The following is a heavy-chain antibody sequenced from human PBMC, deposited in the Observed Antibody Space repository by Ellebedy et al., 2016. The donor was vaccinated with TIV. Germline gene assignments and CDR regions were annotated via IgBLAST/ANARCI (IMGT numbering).Heavy chain of an antibody. Sequence: ASVKVSXXASGYTFTGYYMHWVRQAPGQGLEWMGWINPNSGGTNYAQKFQGRVTMTRDTSISTAYMELSRLRSDDTAVYYCARVGGHCSSTSCYFLSYLYYYYYGMDVWGQGTTVTVSS. CDR1: GYTFTGYY. D-gene: IGHD2-2*01. V-gene: IGHV1-2*02. CDR2: INPNSGGT. CDR3: ARVGGHCSSTSCYFLSYLYYYYYGMDV. J-gene: IGHJ6*02.